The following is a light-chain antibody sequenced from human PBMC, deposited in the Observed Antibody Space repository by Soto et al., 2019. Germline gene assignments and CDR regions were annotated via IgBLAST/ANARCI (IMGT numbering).Light chain of an antibody. J-gene: IGKJ1*01. CDR3: QHYTNWPSRT. CDR1: QSVSTF. CDR2: GAS. Sequence: EKVMTQSPATLSMSPGERATLSCRASQSVSTFLAWYQQKPGQAPRLLIYGASTRATGIPARFSGSGSGTEFTLTISSLQSEDFAVYYCQHYTNWPSRTFGQGTRVEVK. V-gene: IGKV3-15*01.